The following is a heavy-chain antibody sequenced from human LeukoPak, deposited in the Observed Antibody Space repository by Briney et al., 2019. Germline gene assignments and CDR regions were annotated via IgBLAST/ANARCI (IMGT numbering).Heavy chain of an antibody. V-gene: IGHV1-2*02. D-gene: IGHD6-19*01. Sequence: GASVKVSCKASGYTFTGYYMHWVRQAPGQGLEWMGWINPNSGGTNYAQKFQGRVTMTRNTSISTAYMELSRLRSEDTAVYYCAREVPDSGWATYYSYYMDVWGKGTTVTISS. CDR3: AREVPDSGWATYYSYYMDV. CDR1: GYTFTGYY. CDR2: INPNSGGT. J-gene: IGHJ6*03.